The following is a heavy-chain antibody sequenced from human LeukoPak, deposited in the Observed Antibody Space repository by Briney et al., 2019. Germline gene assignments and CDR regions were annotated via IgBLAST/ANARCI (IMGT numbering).Heavy chain of an antibody. CDR1: GGSISSYK. Sequence: PSETLSLTCSVCGGSISSYKGSWLRQPRGKGREGSGYIYYSGSTNYNPSLKSRVTISVDTSKNQFSLKLSSVTAADTAVYYCARDKLFLEWLYWGQGTMVTVSS. J-gene: IGHJ3*01. CDR3: ARDKLFLEWLY. CDR2: IYYSGST. V-gene: IGHV4-59*01. D-gene: IGHD3-3*01.